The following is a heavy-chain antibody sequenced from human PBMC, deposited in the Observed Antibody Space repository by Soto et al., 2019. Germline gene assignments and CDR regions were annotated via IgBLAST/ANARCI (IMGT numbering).Heavy chain of an antibody. Sequence: PSETLSLTCTVSGGSISSGGYYWSWIRQHPGKGLEWIGYIYYSGSTYYNPSLKSRVTISVDTSKNQFSLKLSSVTAADTAVYYCARDRSRYYDILTGYYIGPITPDAFDIWGQGTMVTVSS. CDR3: ARDRSRYYDILTGYYIGPITPDAFDI. CDR1: GGSISSGGYY. V-gene: IGHV4-31*03. CDR2: IYYSGST. D-gene: IGHD3-9*01. J-gene: IGHJ3*02.